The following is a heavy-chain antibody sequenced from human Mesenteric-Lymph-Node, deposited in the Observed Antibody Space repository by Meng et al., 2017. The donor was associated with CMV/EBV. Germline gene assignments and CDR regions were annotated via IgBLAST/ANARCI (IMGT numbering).Heavy chain of an antibody. J-gene: IGHJ6*02. CDR1: GFTFSDYY. V-gene: IGHV3-11*04. CDR2: ISSSGSTI. Sequence: GESLKISCAASGFTFSDYYMSWIRQAPGKGLEWVSYISSSGSTIYYADSVKGRFTISRDNAKNSLYLQMNSLRAEDTAVYYCARGAGDYSKYYYYGMDVWGQGTAVTVSS. D-gene: IGHD4-11*01. CDR3: ARGAGDYSKYYYYGMDV.